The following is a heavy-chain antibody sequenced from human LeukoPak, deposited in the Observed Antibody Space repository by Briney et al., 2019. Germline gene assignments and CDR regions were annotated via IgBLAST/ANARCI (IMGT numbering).Heavy chain of an antibody. CDR3: ARERAAMRYYYYMDV. J-gene: IGHJ6*03. CDR1: GGSISSGDYY. D-gene: IGHD2-2*01. V-gene: IGHV4-30-4*08. CDR2: IYYSGST. Sequence: PSQTLSLTCTVSGGSISSGDYYWSWIRQPPGKGLEWIGYIYYSGSTHYNPSLKSRVTISVDTSKNQFSLKLSSVTAADTAVYYCARERAAMRYYYYMDVWGKGTTVTVSS.